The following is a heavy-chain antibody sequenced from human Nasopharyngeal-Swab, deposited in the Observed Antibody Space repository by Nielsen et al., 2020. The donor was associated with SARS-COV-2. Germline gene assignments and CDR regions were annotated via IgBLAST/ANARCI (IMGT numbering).Heavy chain of an antibody. Sequence: ASVKVSCKASGYTFTSYAMHWVRQAPGQRLEWMGWINAVNGNTKYSQKFQGRVTITRDTSASTAYMELSSLRSEDTAVYYCARDRNVLRYFDWLGWFDPWGQGTLVTVSS. CDR3: ARDRNVLRYFDWLGWFDP. J-gene: IGHJ5*02. V-gene: IGHV1-3*01. CDR2: INAVNGNT. D-gene: IGHD3-9*01. CDR1: GYTFTSYA.